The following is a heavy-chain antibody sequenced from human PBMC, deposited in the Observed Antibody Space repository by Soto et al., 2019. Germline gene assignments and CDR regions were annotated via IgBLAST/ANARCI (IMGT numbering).Heavy chain of an antibody. Sequence: EVRLEESGGGLLQPGGSLRLSCAASGFSFSTTDMNWVRQAPGKGLEWVSFISYSSRTIYYADSVKGRFTISRDNVKKSLYLQMNSLRDEDTAVYYCAPGEKYFDYWGQGTLVTVSS. CDR1: GFSFSTTD. CDR3: APGEKYFDY. CDR2: ISYSSRTI. D-gene: IGHD3-10*01. V-gene: IGHV3-48*02. J-gene: IGHJ4*02.